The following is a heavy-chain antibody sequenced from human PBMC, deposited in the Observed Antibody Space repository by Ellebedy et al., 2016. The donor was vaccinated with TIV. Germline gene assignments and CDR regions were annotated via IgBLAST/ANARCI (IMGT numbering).Heavy chain of an antibody. J-gene: IGHJ4*02. CDR3: ERGLGYSAYWYYFDY. V-gene: IGHV1-8*01. D-gene: IGHD5-12*01. CDR2: MNPNSGNT. Sequence: AASVKVSCKASGYTFCSYDINWVGQDTGQGLEWVGWMNPNSGNTGYAQKFQGRGTMTRSTSISTAYIELSSMRSEDTAVYYCERGLGYSAYWYYFDYWGQGTLVTVSS. CDR1: GYTFCSYD.